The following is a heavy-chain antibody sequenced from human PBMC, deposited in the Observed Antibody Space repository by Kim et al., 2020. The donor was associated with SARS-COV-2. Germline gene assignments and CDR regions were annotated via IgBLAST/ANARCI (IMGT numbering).Heavy chain of an antibody. J-gene: IGHJ3*01. D-gene: IGHD1-1*01. CDR2: ISSGTGNYI. Sequence: GGSLRLSCAASGFSFSDQPMHWIRQAPGKGLEWVSHISSGTGNYIFDADSVMGRFTIFRDNAKNSPYLQMNSLRADETAAHYCSTAGIGRKAADFWGLG. CDR3: STAGIGRKAADF. V-gene: IGHV3-11*01. CDR1: GFSFSDQP.